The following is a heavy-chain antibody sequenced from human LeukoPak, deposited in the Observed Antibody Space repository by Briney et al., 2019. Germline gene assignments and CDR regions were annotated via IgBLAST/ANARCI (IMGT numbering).Heavy chain of an antibody. Sequence: GGSLRLSCAASGFTFSSYAMHWVRQAPAKGLEWVAVISYDGSNKYYADSVKGRFTISRDNSKNTLYLQMNSLRAEDTAVYYCARVAGCSSGPFDYWGQGTLVTVSS. V-gene: IGHV3-30-3*01. J-gene: IGHJ4*02. CDR1: GFTFSSYA. D-gene: IGHD6-19*01. CDR3: ARVAGCSSGPFDY. CDR2: ISYDGSNK.